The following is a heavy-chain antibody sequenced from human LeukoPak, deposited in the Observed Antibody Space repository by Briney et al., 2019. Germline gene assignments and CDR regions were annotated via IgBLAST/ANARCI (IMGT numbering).Heavy chain of an antibody. Sequence: ASVKVSCKASGYTFTTYAMNWVRQAPGQGLEWMGWINPNSGGTNYAQKFQGRVTMTRDTSISTAYMELSRLRSDDTAVYYCARDGEGEYFQHWGQGTLVTVSS. CDR3: ARDGEGEYFQH. CDR1: GYTFTTYA. J-gene: IGHJ1*01. CDR2: INPNSGGT. D-gene: IGHD3-3*01. V-gene: IGHV1-2*02.